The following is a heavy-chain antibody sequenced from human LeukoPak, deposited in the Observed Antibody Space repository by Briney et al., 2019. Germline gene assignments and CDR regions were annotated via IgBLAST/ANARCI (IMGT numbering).Heavy chain of an antibody. V-gene: IGHV4-34*01. D-gene: IGHD6-19*01. J-gene: IGHJ4*02. CDR1: SGSFSNYY. CDR3: ARGDDSSGFDY. CDR2: INQSGST. Sequence: SETLSLTCAVYSGSFSNYYWSWIRQPPGKGLEWIGEINQSGSTNYNPSLKSRVTISVDTSKNQFSLKLSSVTAADTAVYYCARGDDSSGFDYWGQGTLVTVSS.